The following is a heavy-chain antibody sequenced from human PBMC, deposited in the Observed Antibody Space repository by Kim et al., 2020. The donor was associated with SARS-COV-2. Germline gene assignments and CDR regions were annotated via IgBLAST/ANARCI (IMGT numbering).Heavy chain of an antibody. J-gene: IGHJ4*02. CDR3: ARGLITISD. CDR1: GGSISSYY. Sequence: SETLSLTCTVSGGSISSYYWSWIRQPPGKGLEWIGYIYYSGSTNYNPSLKSRVTISVDTSKNQFSLKLSSVTAADTAVYYCARGLITISDWGQGTLVTVSS. D-gene: IGHD3-3*01. V-gene: IGHV4-59*01. CDR2: IYYSGST.